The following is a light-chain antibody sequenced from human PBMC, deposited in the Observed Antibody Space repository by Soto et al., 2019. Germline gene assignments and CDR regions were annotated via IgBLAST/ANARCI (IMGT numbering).Light chain of an antibody. CDR3: QQIDSYPVT. V-gene: IGKV1-9*01. CDR2: SAA. Sequence: DIQLTQSPAFLSASVGDKVTITCRASQDISNYLAWYQQKPGKAPNLLVYSAATLQSGVPSRFSGSGSGTEITLTISSLQPEDFATYFCQQIDSYPVTFGGGTKVEIK. CDR1: QDISNY. J-gene: IGKJ4*01.